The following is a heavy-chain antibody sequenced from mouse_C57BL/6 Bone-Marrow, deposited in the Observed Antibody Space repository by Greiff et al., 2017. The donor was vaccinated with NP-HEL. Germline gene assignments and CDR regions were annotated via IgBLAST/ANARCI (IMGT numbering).Heavy chain of an antibody. CDR1: GFTFSDAW. Sequence: EVKVEESGGGLVQPGGSMKLSCAASGFTFSDAWMDWVRQSPEKGLEWVAEIRNKANNHATYYAESVKGRFTISRDDSKSSVYLQMNSLRAEDTGIYYCTRRQTRRRYAMDYWGQGTSVTVSS. J-gene: IGHJ4*01. D-gene: IGHD6-1*01. V-gene: IGHV6-6*01. CDR3: TRRQTRRRYAMDY. CDR2: IRNKANNHAT.